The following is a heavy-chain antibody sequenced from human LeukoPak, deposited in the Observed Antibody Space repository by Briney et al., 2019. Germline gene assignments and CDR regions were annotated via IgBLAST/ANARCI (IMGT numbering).Heavy chain of an antibody. CDR3: AKRRILTPHTNIDY. D-gene: IGHD2/OR15-2a*01. CDR2: ISGSGGST. CDR1: GFTFSTYA. V-gene: IGHV3-23*01. J-gene: IGHJ4*02. Sequence: GGSLRLSCAASGFTFSTYAMSWVRQAPGKRLEWVSAISGSGGSTYYADSVKGRFTISRDNSKNTLYLQMNSLRAEDTAVYYCAKRRILTPHTNIDYWGQGTLVTVSS.